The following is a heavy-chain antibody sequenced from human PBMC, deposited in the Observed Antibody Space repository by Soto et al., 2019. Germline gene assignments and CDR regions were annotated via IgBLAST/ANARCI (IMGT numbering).Heavy chain of an antibody. V-gene: IGHV4-39*01. CDR1: GGSITSSSYY. Sequence: QLHLRESGPGLVKPSETLSLTCTVSGGSITSSSYYWGWIRQPPGKGLGWIGSIYYSGSTYYNPSLKGALTISEDHSKAQFSLKRGSVTAADTAVYYWGTHKVGGSYVYPFDPWGQGTLVTVSS. CDR3: GTHKVGGSYVYPFDP. D-gene: IGHD1-26*01. CDR2: IYYSGST. J-gene: IGHJ5*02.